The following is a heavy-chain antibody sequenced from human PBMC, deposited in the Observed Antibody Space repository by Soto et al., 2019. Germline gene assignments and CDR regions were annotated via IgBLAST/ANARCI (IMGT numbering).Heavy chain of an antibody. D-gene: IGHD1-1*01. CDR2: ISYDGSNK. Sequence: GWSLRLSCAASGFTFSSYAMHWVRQAPGKGLEWVAVISYDGSNKYYADSVKGRFTISRDNSKNTLYLQMNSLRAEDTAVYYCTRGPRVSSTGTGAHWGQGTLVTVSS. CDR1: GFTFSSYA. CDR3: TRGPRVSSTGTGAH. V-gene: IGHV3-30-3*01. J-gene: IGHJ4*02.